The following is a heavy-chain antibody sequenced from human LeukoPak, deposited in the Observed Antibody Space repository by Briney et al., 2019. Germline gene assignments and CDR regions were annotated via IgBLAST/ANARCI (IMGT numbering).Heavy chain of an antibody. CDR1: KFTFSDYY. V-gene: IGHV3-11*04. D-gene: IGHD3-22*01. CDR3: AGDKHHYYDSSGFDY. CDR2: ISNSGSTI. Sequence: GGSLRLSCAASKFTFSDYYMSWIRQAPGKGLEWVSYISNSGSTIYYADSVKGRFTISRDNAKNSLYLQMNSLRAEDTAVYYCAGDKHHYYDSSGFDYWGQGTLVTVSS. J-gene: IGHJ4*02.